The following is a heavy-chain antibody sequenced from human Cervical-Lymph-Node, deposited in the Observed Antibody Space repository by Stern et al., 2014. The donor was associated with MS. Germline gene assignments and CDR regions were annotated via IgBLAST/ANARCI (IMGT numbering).Heavy chain of an antibody. J-gene: IGHJ4*02. CDR2: IFSGGAT. D-gene: IGHD4-23*01. CDR3: ARVPPGYGSNSFFDY. V-gene: IGHV3-53*01. CDR1: GFTVSSTY. Sequence: EVQLVESGGGLIQPGGSLRLSCAPSGFTVSSTYMSWVRLAPGRGLERVSIIFSGGATAYAVSVKGRFTISRDNSRNTLYLQMNSLRAEDTAFYYCARVPPGYGSNSFFDYWGQGNLVTVSS.